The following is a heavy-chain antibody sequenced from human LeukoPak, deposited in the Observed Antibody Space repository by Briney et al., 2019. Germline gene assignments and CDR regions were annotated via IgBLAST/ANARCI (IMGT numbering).Heavy chain of an antibody. CDR2: TYYRSKWFK. V-gene: IGHV6-1*01. CDR1: VDSVSSNSAA. CDR3: ARGDQAFDI. D-gene: IGHD3-16*01. Sequence: SPTLSLTWAISVDSVSSNSAAWNWVRQSPSRGLEWLGRTYYRSKWFKNYAVSVKSRITINPDTSKNQFSLQLNSVTPEDTAVYYCARGDQAFDIWGQGTMVTVSS. J-gene: IGHJ3*02.